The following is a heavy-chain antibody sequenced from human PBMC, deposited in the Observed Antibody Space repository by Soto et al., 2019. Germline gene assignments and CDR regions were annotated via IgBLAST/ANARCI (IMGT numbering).Heavy chain of an antibody. J-gene: IGHJ6*02. V-gene: IGHV3-23*01. CDR1: GFTFSSYA. CDR2: ISAGAGSG. CDR3: AKGEMRSFYGLDV. D-gene: IGHD1-26*01. Sequence: EVQLLESGGGLVQPGGSLRLSCAASGFTFSSYAMTWVRQAPGKRPEWVSGISAGAGSGYYPDSVKGRFTVSRDNSKNTLYLQLNSLRAEDTAVYYCAKGEMRSFYGLDVWGQGTTVTVSS.